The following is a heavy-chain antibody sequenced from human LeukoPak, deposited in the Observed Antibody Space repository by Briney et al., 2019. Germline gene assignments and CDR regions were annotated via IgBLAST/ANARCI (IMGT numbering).Heavy chain of an antibody. CDR2: IIPIFGTA. Sequence: ASVKVSCKASGGTFSSYAISWVRQAPGQGLEWMGGIIPIFGTANYAQKFQGRVTITTDESTSTAYMELSSLRSEDTAVYYCARYEHRLSDAFDIWGQGTMVTVSS. V-gene: IGHV1-69*05. J-gene: IGHJ3*02. CDR3: ARYEHRLSDAFDI. CDR1: GGTFSSYA. D-gene: IGHD6-25*01.